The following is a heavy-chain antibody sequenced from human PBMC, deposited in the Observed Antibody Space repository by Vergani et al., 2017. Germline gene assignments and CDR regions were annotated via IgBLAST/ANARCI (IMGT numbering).Heavy chain of an antibody. CDR1: GFTFDDYA. D-gene: IGHD6-19*01. CDR3: AKDAVAGTVDYYYGMDV. J-gene: IGHJ6*02. Sequence: EVQLVESGGVVVQPGGSLRLSCAASGFTFDDYAMHWVRQAPGKGLEWVSLISWDGGSTYYADSVKGRFTISRDNSKKSLYLQMNSLRADDTALYYCAKDAVAGTVDYYYGMDVWGQGTTVTVSS. CDR2: ISWDGGST. V-gene: IGHV3-43D*03.